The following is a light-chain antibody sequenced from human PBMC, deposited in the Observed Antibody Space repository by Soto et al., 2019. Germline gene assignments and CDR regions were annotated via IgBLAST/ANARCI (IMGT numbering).Light chain of an antibody. CDR1: QSISSW. CDR2: KAS. J-gene: IGKJ4*01. V-gene: IGKV1-5*03. CDR3: QQYDNYPLT. Sequence: DIQMTQSPSTLSASVGDRVTITCRASQSISSWLAWYQKKPGKAPKVLIYKASTLESGVPSRFSGSGSGTEFTLNISSLQPDDFATYYCQQYDNYPLTFGGGTKVEIK.